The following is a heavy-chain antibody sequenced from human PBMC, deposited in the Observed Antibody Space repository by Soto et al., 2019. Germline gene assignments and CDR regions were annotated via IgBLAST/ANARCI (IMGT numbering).Heavy chain of an antibody. J-gene: IGHJ4*02. D-gene: IGHD7-27*01. CDR1: GGSFSGYY. V-gene: IGHV4-34*01. CDR3: ARGWGRIFDY. CDR2: INHSGST. Sequence: QVQLQQWGAGLLKPSETLSLTCAVYGGSFSGYYWNWIRQPPGKGLEWIGEINHSGSTNYNPSLKSRVTLSVDTSKNQFSLKLSSVTAADPAVYYCARGWGRIFDYWGQGTLATVSS.